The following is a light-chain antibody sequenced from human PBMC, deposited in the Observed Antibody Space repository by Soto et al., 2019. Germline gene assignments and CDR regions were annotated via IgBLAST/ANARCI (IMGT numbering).Light chain of an antibody. J-gene: IGKJ1*01. CDR1: QTIVNN. Sequence: EIVMTQSPATLSVSPGERATLSCRASQTIVNNLAWYQQNPGQAPRLLMYGVSTRATGVPARFSGSGSGTEFTLPISSLQSADFAVYYCQQYNNWPPATFGQGTKVEIK. CDR2: GVS. CDR3: QQYNNWPPAT. V-gene: IGKV3-15*01.